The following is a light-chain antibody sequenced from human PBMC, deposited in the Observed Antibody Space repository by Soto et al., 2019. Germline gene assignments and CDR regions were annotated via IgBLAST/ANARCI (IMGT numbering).Light chain of an antibody. CDR1: QNVLYSSNNRNL. Sequence: DIVMTPSPEYLAVSLGERATINCKSSQNVLYSSNNRNLIAWYQQKPGQPPKLLIYWASTRESGVPDRVSGSGSGRDVTLTISSLQAEDVAVYYCQQYYSPPRYTFGQGTRLEIK. V-gene: IGKV4-1*01. CDR2: WAS. J-gene: IGKJ2*01. CDR3: QQYYSPPRYT.